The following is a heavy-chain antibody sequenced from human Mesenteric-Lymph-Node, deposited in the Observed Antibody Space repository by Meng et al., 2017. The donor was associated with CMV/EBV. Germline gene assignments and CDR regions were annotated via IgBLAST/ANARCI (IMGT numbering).Heavy chain of an antibody. D-gene: IGHD3-3*01. Sequence: GESLKISCAASGFTFSSYSMSWVRQAPGKGLEWVSAISGSGGSTYYADSVKGRFTISRDNSKNTLYLQMNSLRAEDTAVYYCARVPSHITIFGVVIPSYGMDVWGQGTTVTVSS. CDR3: ARVPSHITIFGVVIPSYGMDV. CDR2: ISGSGGST. CDR1: GFTFSSYS. V-gene: IGHV3-23*01. J-gene: IGHJ6*02.